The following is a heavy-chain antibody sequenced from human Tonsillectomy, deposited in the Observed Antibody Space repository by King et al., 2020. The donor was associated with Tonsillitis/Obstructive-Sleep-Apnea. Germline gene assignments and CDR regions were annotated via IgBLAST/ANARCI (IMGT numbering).Heavy chain of an antibody. V-gene: IGHV4-59*01. CDR3: ARVSYYYYMDD. Sequence: VQLVESGPGLVKPSETLSLTCTVSGGSISSYYWSWIRQPPGKGLEWIGYIYYSGSTNYNPSLKSRVTISVDTSKNQFSLKLSSVTAADTAVYYCARVSYYYYMDDWGKGTTVTVSS. CDR1: GGSISSYY. J-gene: IGHJ6*03. CDR2: IYYSGST.